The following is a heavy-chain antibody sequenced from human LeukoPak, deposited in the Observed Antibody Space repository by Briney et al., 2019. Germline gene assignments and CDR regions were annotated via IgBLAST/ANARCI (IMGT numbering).Heavy chain of an antibody. Sequence: SETLSLTCTVSGGSISSYYWSWIRQPPGKGLEWIGYIYYSGSTNYNPSLKSRVTISVDTSKNQFSLKLSSVTAADTAVYYCARAGITIFGVVDYYHYGMDVWGQGTTVTVSS. CDR1: GGSISSYY. CDR2: IYYSGST. CDR3: ARAGITIFGVVDYYHYGMDV. V-gene: IGHV4-59*01. J-gene: IGHJ6*02. D-gene: IGHD3-3*01.